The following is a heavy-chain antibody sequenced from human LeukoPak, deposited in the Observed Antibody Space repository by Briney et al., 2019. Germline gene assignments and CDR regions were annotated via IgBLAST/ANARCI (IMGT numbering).Heavy chain of an antibody. D-gene: IGHD3-16*01. Sequence: GESLKLSCNGSGYSLTSNWIGWVRQMPGKGLEWMGNIYAGDSDTRYSPSFQGQVTISADKSSSTVYLQCNSLKASDTAMYYCARLGTFDYWGQGTLVTVSS. CDR2: IYAGDSDT. V-gene: IGHV5-51*01. CDR1: GYSLTSNW. J-gene: IGHJ4*02. CDR3: ARLGTFDY.